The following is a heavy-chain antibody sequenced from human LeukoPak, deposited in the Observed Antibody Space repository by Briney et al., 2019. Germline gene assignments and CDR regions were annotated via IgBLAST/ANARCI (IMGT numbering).Heavy chain of an antibody. J-gene: IGHJ4*02. CDR1: GGSISSSSYY. CDR3: LNYYDSSGFSPFNY. CDR2: IYYSGST. Sequence: SETLPLTCTVSGGSISSSSYYWGWIRQPPGKGLEWIGSIYYSGSTYYNPSLKSRVTISVDTSKNQFSLKLSSVTAADTAVYYCLNYYDSSGFSPFNYWGQGTLVTVSS. D-gene: IGHD3-22*01. V-gene: IGHV4-39*07.